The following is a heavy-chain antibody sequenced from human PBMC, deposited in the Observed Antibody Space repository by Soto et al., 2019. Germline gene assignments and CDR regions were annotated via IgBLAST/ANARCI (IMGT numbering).Heavy chain of an antibody. J-gene: IGHJ5*02. CDR2: IYHTGTT. CDR1: GGSINRGDYS. CDR3: ARGINYYDSSGDSWFDP. Sequence: SETLSLTCTVSGGSINRGDYSWTWIRQPPGEGLEWIGYIYHTGTTYYNMSLKSRVTISVDRSKNQFSLKLSSVTAADTAVYYCARGINYYDSSGDSWFDPWGQGTLVTVSS. V-gene: IGHV4-30-2*01. D-gene: IGHD3-22*01.